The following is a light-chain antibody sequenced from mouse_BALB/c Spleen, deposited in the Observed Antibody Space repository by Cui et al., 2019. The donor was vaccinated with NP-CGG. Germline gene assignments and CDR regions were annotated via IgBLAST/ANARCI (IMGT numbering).Light chain of an antibody. CDR3: ALWYSNHWV. CDR1: TGAVTTSNY. CDR2: GTN. J-gene: IGLJ1*01. Sequence: QVVVTQESSLTTSPGETVTLTCPSSTGAVTTSNYANWVQEKPDHLFTGLIGGTNNRAPGVPARFSGSLIGDKAALTITGAQTEDEAIYFCALWYSNHWVFGGGTKLTVL. V-gene: IGLV1*01.